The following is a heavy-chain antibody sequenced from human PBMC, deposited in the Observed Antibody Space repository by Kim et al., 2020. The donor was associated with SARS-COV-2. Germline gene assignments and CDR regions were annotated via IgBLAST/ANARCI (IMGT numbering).Heavy chain of an antibody. CDR2: SGST. CDR3: ARDDAFDI. J-gene: IGHJ3*02. Sequence: SGSTNYNPSLKSRVTISVDKSKNQFSLKLSSVTAADTAVYYCARDDAFDIWGQGTMVTVSS. V-gene: IGHV4-4*02.